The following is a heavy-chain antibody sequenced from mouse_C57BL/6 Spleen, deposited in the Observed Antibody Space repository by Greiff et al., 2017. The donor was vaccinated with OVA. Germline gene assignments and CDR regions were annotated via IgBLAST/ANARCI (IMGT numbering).Heavy chain of an antibody. D-gene: IGHD2-4*01. CDR2: ISSGGDYI. Sequence: DVQLVESGAGLVKPGGSLKLSCAASGFTFSSYAMSWVRQTPEKRLEWVAYISSGGDYIYYADTVKGRFTISRDNARNTLYLQMSSLKSEDTAMYYCTRDYDYDGGAMDYWGQGTSVTVSS. V-gene: IGHV5-9-1*02. CDR1: GFTFSSYA. CDR3: TRDYDYDGGAMDY. J-gene: IGHJ4*01.